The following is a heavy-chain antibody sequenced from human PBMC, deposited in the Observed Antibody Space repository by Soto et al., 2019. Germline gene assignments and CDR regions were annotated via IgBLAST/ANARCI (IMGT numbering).Heavy chain of an antibody. V-gene: IGHV4-59*01. CDR2: IYYSGST. Sequence: SETLSLTCTVSGGSISSYHWSWIRQPPGKGLEWIGYIYYSGSTNYNPSLKSRVTISVDTSKNQFSLKLSSVTAADTAVYYCARENGDGNWFDPWGQGTLVTVSS. CDR1: GGSISSYH. J-gene: IGHJ5*02. D-gene: IGHD4-17*01. CDR3: ARENGDGNWFDP.